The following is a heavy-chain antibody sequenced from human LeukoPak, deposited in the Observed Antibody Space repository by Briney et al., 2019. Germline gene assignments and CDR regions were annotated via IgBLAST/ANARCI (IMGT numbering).Heavy chain of an antibody. CDR2: MSNNGAT. CDR3: ARDAGALGVFDP. V-gene: IGHV4-59*01. CDR1: GGSISGFY. Sequence: SETLSLTCTVSGGSISGFYWSWIRQPPGKGLEWIGYMSNNGATTYNPSLKSRVTITINMSNNHFSLPLKSVTAADKAVYYCARDAGALGVFDPGARAPWSPSPQ. D-gene: IGHD1-26*01. J-gene: IGHJ5*02.